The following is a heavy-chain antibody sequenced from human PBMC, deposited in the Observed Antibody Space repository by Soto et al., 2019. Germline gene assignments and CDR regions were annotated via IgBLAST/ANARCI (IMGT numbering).Heavy chain of an antibody. Sequence: ASVKVSCKASGYTFTSYGISWVRQAPGQGLEWMGWISAYNGNANYAQKLQGRVTMTTDTSTSTAYMELRSLRSDDTAVYYCARVGAAVLHYYYGMDVWGQGTTVTVSS. CDR1: GYTFTSYG. D-gene: IGHD6-13*01. J-gene: IGHJ6*02. V-gene: IGHV1-18*01. CDR2: ISAYNGNA. CDR3: ARVGAAVLHYYYGMDV.